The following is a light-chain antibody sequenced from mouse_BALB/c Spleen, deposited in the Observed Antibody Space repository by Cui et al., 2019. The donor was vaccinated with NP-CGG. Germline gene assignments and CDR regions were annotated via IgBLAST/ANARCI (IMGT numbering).Light chain of an antibody. J-gene: IGLJ1*01. Sequence: AVVIPESAPTTSPGETVTLTCRSSTGAVIISNYANWVQEKPDHLFTGLIGGTNNRTPGVPARFSGSLIGDKAALTITGAQTEDEAIYFCALWYSNHWVFGGGTKLTVL. V-gene: IGLV1*01. CDR1: TGAVIISNY. CDR3: ALWYSNHWV. CDR2: GTN.